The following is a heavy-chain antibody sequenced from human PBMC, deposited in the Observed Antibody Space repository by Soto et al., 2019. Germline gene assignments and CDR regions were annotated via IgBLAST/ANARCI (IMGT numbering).Heavy chain of an antibody. CDR1: GGSFNTRGYY. Sequence: SETLSLTCDVSGGSFNTRGYYWSWIRQHPGKGLEWIGYIYYSGYTQYNPSLRSRVAISIDTSKNQCSLTLSSVTAADTAVYYCARLGDPAAPASRLIDLWGK. D-gene: IGHD2-2*01. J-gene: IGHJ6*04. CDR3: ARLGDPAAPASRLIDL. CDR2: IYYSGYT. V-gene: IGHV4-31*11.